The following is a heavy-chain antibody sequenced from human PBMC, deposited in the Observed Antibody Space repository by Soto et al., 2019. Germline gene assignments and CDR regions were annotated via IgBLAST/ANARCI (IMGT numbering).Heavy chain of an antibody. Sequence: GASVKVSCTASGYTFSKYGITWVRQAPGQGLEWMGWISAYNGNTNYAQKLQGRVTMTTDTSTSTAYMELRSLRSDDTAVYYCASWYPRGDYAYWGQGTLVTVSS. J-gene: IGHJ4*02. D-gene: IGHD4-17*01. CDR2: ISAYNGNT. CDR1: GYTFSKYG. V-gene: IGHV1-18*01. CDR3: ASWYPRGDYAY.